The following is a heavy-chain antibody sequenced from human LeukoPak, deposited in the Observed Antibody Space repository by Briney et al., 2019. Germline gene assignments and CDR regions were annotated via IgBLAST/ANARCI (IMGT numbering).Heavy chain of an antibody. D-gene: IGHD3-22*01. Sequence: ASVKVSCKASGYTFTGYYMHWVRQAPGQGLEWMGWINPNSGGTNYAQKFQGRVTMTRDTSISTACMELSRLRSDDTAVYYCARTYYYDSSGYYYVYWGQGTLVTVSS. CDR1: GYTFTGYY. J-gene: IGHJ4*02. CDR2: INPNSGGT. V-gene: IGHV1-2*02. CDR3: ARTYYYDSSGYYYVY.